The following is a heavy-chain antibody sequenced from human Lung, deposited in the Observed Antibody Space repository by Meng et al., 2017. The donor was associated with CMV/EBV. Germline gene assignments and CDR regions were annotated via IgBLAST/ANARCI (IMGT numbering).Heavy chain of an antibody. Sequence: SXXVSCKGSDYNFASYGITWVRQAPGQGLEWMGWINTYNGNTKYAQKFQDRVIMTTDRSTRTAYMELRSLRSDDTAVYYCARSITIFQIDYWGQGTRVTVSS. CDR3: ARSITIFQIDY. J-gene: IGHJ4*02. D-gene: IGHD3-9*01. CDR2: INTYNGNT. V-gene: IGHV1-18*01. CDR1: DYNFASYG.